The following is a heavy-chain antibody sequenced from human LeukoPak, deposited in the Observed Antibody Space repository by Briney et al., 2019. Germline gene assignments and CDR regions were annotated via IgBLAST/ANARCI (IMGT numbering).Heavy chain of an antibody. D-gene: IGHD4-17*01. CDR1: GFSFSSYA. J-gene: IGHJ4*02. V-gene: IGHV3-33*06. CDR2: IWYDGSNQ. CDR3: VKSGPDFGDLPSEYYFDF. Sequence: PGGSLRLSCAASGFSFSSYAMHWVRQAPGKGLEWVAVIWYDGSNQYYADSVRGRFTISRDNSKNTLHLQMNSLRADDTAAYYCVKSGPDFGDLPSEYYFDFWGQGTLVTVSS.